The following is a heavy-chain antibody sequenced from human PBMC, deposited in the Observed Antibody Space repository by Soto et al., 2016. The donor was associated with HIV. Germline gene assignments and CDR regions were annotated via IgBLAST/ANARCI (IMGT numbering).Heavy chain of an antibody. D-gene: IGHD6-19*01. V-gene: IGHV3-11*05. CDR3: ARDKQWLEETVYFDY. CDR1: GFTFNDYY. Sequence: VQLVESGGGVVKPGGSLRLSCAASGFTFNDYYMSWIRQAPGKGLQWVSYISSSSYYTNYTDSVKGRFTISRDNAKNSVYLQMNSLRAEDTAVYYCARDKQWLEETVYFDYWGQGAXVTVSS. CDR2: ISSSSYYT. J-gene: IGHJ4*02.